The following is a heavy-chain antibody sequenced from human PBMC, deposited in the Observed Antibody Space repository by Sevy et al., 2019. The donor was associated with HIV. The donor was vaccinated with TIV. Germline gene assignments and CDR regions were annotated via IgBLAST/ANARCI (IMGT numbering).Heavy chain of an antibody. CDR1: GYTFTTYN. V-gene: IGHV1-18*01. CDR3: ARGSTSWYDY. Sequence: ASVKVSCKASGYTFTTYNIVWVRQAPGQGLEWLAWMSPYNGNKNYAQRVQGRVTMTTDTFTDTAVFELRSLEFDDTATYYCARGSTSWYDYWGQGTLVTVSS. CDR2: MSPYNGNK. J-gene: IGHJ4*02. D-gene: IGHD2-8*01.